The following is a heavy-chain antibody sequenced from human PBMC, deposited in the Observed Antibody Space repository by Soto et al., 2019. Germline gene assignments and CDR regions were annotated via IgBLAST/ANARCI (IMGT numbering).Heavy chain of an antibody. V-gene: IGHV1-18*01. Sequence: QIHLVQSGAEVKKPGASVKVSCKGSGYGFTTYGITWVRQAPGQGLEWMAWISAHNRNTNYAQKLQGRVTVPRDTSTSTASMELRSLRSDDTAVYYCARGRYGDYWGQGALVTVSS. J-gene: IGHJ4*02. CDR1: GYGFTTYG. CDR2: ISAHNRNT. D-gene: IGHD1-1*01. CDR3: ARGRYGDY.